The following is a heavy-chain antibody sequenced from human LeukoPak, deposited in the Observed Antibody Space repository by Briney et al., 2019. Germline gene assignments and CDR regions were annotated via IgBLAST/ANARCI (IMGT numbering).Heavy chain of an antibody. V-gene: IGHV1-2*04. D-gene: IGHD4-23*01. J-gene: IGHJ4*02. CDR2: INPNSGGT. Sequence: GASVKVSCKASGYTFTCYYMHWVRQAPGQGLEWMGWINPNSGGTNYAQKFQGWVTMTRDTSISTAYMELSRLRSDDTAVYYRARTPTRSIRILRWPSVEYYFDYWGQGTLVTVSS. CDR3: ARTPTRSIRILRWPSVEYYFDY. CDR1: GYTFTCYY.